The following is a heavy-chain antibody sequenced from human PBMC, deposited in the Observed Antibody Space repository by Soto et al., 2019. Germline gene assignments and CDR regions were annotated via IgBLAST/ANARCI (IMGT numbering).Heavy chain of an antibody. J-gene: IGHJ4*02. CDR2: MSSSGSTI. CDR1: GFSFSDFY. V-gene: IGHV3-11*01. Sequence: QVQLVESGGGLVKPGGSLRLSCAASGFSFSDFYMSWIRQAPGKGLDWVSYMSSSGSTIYYAVSVKGRFTISRDNANNSLYLEMNSLRAEDTAVYYCARRRGSSGYDLDQWGQGTLVTVSS. D-gene: IGHD5-12*01. CDR3: ARRRGSSGYDLDQ.